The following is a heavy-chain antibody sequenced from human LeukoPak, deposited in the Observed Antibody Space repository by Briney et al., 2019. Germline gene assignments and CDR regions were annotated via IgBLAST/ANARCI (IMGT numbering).Heavy chain of an antibody. CDR1: GFTFSSYE. Sequence: GGSLRLSCAASGFTFSSYEMNWVRQAPGKGLEWVSYISSSGTTIYYVDSVKGRFTISRDNAKNSLYLQMNSLRAEDTAVYYCTREGNWNDQDYWGQGTLVTVSS. J-gene: IGHJ4*02. D-gene: IGHD1-20*01. CDR3: TREGNWNDQDY. V-gene: IGHV3-48*03. CDR2: ISSSGTTI.